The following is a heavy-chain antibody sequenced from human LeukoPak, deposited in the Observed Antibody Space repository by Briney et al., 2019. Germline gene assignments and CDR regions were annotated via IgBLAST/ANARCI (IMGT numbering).Heavy chain of an antibody. D-gene: IGHD2-2*01. CDR1: GGTFSSYA. CDR3: ARGSVVPAATHYYYYGMDV. V-gene: IGHV1-69*04. Sequence: GASVKVSCKASGGTFSSYAISWVRQAPGQGLEWMGRIIPIFGIANYAQKLQGRVTITADKSTSTAYMELSSLRSEDTAVYYCARGSVVPAATHYYYYGMDVWGQGTTVTVSS. J-gene: IGHJ6*02. CDR2: IIPIFGIA.